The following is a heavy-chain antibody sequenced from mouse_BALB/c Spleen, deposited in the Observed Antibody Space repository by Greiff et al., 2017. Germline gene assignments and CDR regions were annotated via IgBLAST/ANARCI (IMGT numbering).Heavy chain of an antibody. V-gene: IGHV1S132*01. CDR1: GYTFTSYW. CDR3: ARSMITTPYAMDY. J-gene: IGHJ4*01. Sequence: QVHVKQSGAELVKPGASVKLSCKTSGYTFTSYWIQWVKQRPGQGLGWIGEIFPGTGTTYYNEKFKGKATLTIDTSSSTAYMQLSSLTSEDSAVYFCARSMITTPYAMDYWGQGTSVTVSS. CDR2: IFPGTGTT. D-gene: IGHD2-4*01.